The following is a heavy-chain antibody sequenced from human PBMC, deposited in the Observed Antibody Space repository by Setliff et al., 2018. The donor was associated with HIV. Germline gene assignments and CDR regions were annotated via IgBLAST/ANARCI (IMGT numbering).Heavy chain of an antibody. J-gene: IGHJ4*01. V-gene: IGHV4-39*01. CDR3: AGQRADCSGGSCYGY. CDR2: FYSGGGT. D-gene: IGHD2-15*01. CDR1: TGSISRYFYY. Sequence: PSETVSLTCTVSTGSISRYFYYWAWIRQPPGKGLEWIGSFYSGGGTSYNPSLNSRVTISVDTSKNQFSLKLRSVTAADTSMYYCAGQRADCSGGSCYGYWGQGTLVTVSS.